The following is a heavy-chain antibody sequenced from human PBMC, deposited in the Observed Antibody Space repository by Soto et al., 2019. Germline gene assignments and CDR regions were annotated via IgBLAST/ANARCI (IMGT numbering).Heavy chain of an antibody. V-gene: IGHV3-48*01. Sequence: GGSLRLSCAASGFTFSSYSMNWVRQAPGKGLEWVSYISSSSSTIYYADSVKGRFTISRDNAKNSLYLQMNSLRAEDTAVYYCARDLLYYYGSGSYFDDAFDIWGQGTMVTVSS. CDR3: ARDLLYYYGSGSYFDDAFDI. D-gene: IGHD3-10*01. CDR1: GFTFSSYS. J-gene: IGHJ3*02. CDR2: ISSSSSTI.